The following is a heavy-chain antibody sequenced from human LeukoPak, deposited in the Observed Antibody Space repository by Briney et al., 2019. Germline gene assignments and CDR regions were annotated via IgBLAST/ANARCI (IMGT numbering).Heavy chain of an antibody. J-gene: IGHJ4*02. CDR2: INHSGST. V-gene: IGHV4-34*01. Sequence: SETLSLTCAVYGGSFGGYYWSWIRQPPGKGLEWIGEINHSGSTNYNPSLKSRVTISVDTSKNQFSLKLSSVTAADTAVYYCARGLAYYYGSGSYYTSRYFDYWGQGTLVTVSS. D-gene: IGHD3-10*01. CDR1: GGSFGGYY. CDR3: ARGLAYYYGSGSYYTSRYFDY.